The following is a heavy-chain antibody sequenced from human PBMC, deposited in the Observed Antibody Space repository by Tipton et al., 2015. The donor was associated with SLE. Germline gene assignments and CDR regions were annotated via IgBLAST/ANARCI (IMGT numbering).Heavy chain of an antibody. D-gene: IGHD6-13*01. J-gene: IGHJ4*02. Sequence: TLSLTCAVYGGSFSGYYWSWIRQPPGKGLEWIGEINHSGSTNYNPSLKSRVTISVDTSKNQFSLKLSSVTAADTAVYYCARGANSSSCDYWGQGTLVTVSS. V-gene: IGHV4-34*01. CDR2: INHSGST. CDR1: GGSFSGYY. CDR3: ARGANSSSCDY.